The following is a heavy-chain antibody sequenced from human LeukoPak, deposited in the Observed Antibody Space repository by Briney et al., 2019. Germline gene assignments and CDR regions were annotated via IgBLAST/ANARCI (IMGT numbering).Heavy chain of an antibody. V-gene: IGHV4-31*03. CDR1: GGSISSGGYY. D-gene: IGHD3-22*01. Sequence: SETLSLTCTVSGGSISSGGYYWSWIRQHPGEGLEWLGYISYSGSTYYNPSLKSRLTISVDTSKNQFSLRLSSVTAADTAVYYCARDRSDSSGYYALTYWGQGSLVTVSS. CDR3: ARDRSDSSGYYALTY. CDR2: ISYSGST. J-gene: IGHJ4*02.